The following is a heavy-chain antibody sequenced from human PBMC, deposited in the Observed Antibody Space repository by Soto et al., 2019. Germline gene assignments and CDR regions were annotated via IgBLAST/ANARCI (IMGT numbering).Heavy chain of an antibody. D-gene: IGHD6-13*01. CDR1: GFTFDDYG. CDR2: INWNGGST. V-gene: IGHV3-20*01. Sequence: GGSLRLSCAASGFTFDDYGMSWVRQAPGKGLEWVSGINWNGGSTGYADSVKGRFTISRDNAKNSLYLQMNSLRAEDTALYHCARVRNSWLYWYFDLWGRGTLVTVSS. J-gene: IGHJ2*01. CDR3: ARVRNSWLYWYFDL.